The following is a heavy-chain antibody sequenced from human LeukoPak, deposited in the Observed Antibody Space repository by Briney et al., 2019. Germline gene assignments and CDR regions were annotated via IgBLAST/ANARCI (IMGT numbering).Heavy chain of an antibody. CDR3: ARLEKNSCYYMDV. Sequence: GGSLRLSCAVSGFTVSSNYMGWVRQAPGKGLEWVSVFYASGSIYYADSVKGRFTISRDNSENTLFLQMNTLRAEDTAVYYCARLEKNSCYYMDVWGKGTTVTVSS. D-gene: IGHD1-1*01. CDR1: GFTVSSNY. CDR2: FYASGSI. J-gene: IGHJ6*03. V-gene: IGHV3-53*01.